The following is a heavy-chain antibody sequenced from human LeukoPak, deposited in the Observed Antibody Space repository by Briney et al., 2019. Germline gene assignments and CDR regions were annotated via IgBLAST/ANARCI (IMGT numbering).Heavy chain of an antibody. Sequence: ASVKVSCKASGYTFTSYYMHWVRQAPGQGLEWMGWINPNSGGTNYAQKFQGRVTMTRDTSISTAYMDLSSLRSDDTAMYYCARAKNSWFLLDLDYWGQGTLVTVSS. D-gene: IGHD3-22*01. J-gene: IGHJ4*02. V-gene: IGHV1-2*02. CDR2: INPNSGGT. CDR1: GYTFTSYY. CDR3: ARAKNSWFLLDLDY.